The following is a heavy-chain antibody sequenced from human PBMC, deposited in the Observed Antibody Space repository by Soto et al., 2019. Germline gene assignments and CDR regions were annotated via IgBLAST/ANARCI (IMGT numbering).Heavy chain of an antibody. J-gene: IGHJ3*02. V-gene: IGHV4-59*02. Sequence: PSETLSLTSSVFGGSGNSFYWIWIRLPPGKGLEWIGYIYYSGSTNYNPSLKSRVTISVDTSKNQFSLKLSSVTAADTAVYYCARDASLTVDAFDMWGQGTMVTVSS. D-gene: IGHD3-16*02. CDR2: IYYSGST. CDR1: GGSGNSFY. CDR3: ARDASLTVDAFDM.